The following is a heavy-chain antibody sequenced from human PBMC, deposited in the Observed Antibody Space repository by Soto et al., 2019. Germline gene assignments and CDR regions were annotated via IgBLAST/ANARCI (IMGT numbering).Heavy chain of an antibody. J-gene: IGHJ4*02. Sequence: QITLKESGPTLVKPTQTLTLTCTFSGFSLRTSGVGVGWIRQPPGKALECLAFIYWDDDKRYSPSLKSRLTSTKDTSKNQVVLTMTNMDPVDTGTYYCALPFGGVIGATIDYWGQGTLVTVSS. CDR3: ALPFGGVIGATIDY. V-gene: IGHV2-5*02. CDR1: GFSLRTSGVG. D-gene: IGHD3-16*02. CDR2: IYWDDDK.